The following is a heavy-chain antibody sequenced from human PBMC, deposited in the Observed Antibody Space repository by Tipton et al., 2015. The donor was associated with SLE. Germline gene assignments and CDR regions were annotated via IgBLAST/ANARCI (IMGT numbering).Heavy chain of an antibody. CDR1: GGSFSGYY. D-gene: IGHD3-22*01. CDR2: INHSGST. V-gene: IGHV4-34*01. Sequence: TLSLTCAVYGGSFSGYYWSWIRQPPGKGLEWIGEINHSGSTNYNPSLKSRVTISVDTSKNQFSLKLSSVTAADTAVYYCARDGITVYYDSSGYQPSYYFDYWCQGTLVTVSS. J-gene: IGHJ4*02. CDR3: ARDGITVYYDSSGYQPSYYFDY.